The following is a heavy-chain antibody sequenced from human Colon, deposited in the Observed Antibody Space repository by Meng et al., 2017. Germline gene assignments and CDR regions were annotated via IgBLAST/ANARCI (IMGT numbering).Heavy chain of an antibody. V-gene: IGHV4-59*01. CDR1: GVSISGEH. J-gene: IGHJ6*02. D-gene: IGHD3-10*01. CDR3: AGGPHCYGFGYGLDV. CDR2: IYYSVNT. Sequence: SEILCLTCTAPGVSISGEHWSRIRQSPGKGLESIGNIYYSVNTNYNPALMSRVTISVDTSNNQISLEVTSVTAADTAVYYCAGGPHCYGFGYGLDVWGQGTTVTVSS.